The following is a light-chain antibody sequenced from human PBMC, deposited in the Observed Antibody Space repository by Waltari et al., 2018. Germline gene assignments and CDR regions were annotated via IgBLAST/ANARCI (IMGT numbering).Light chain of an antibody. CDR3: CSHSSSSTLVL. CDR2: EVN. CDR1: TTDVGAYNF. V-gene: IGLV2-14*01. J-gene: IGLJ3*02. Sequence: QSALTQPASVSGSPGQSITLSCTGTTTDVGAYNFVSWYQQHPGEVPKLLIYEVNNRPSGVSDRFSGSSSGNTASLTISGLLAEDEADYYCCSHSSSSTLVLFGGGTKVTVL.